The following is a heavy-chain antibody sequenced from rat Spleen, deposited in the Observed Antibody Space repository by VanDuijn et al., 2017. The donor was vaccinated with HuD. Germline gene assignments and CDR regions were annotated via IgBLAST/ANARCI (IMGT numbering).Heavy chain of an antibody. D-gene: IGHD1-7*01. Sequence: QLQLNESGPGLVQPPLTLSLTSTCPGFSLTSDILLWLRQPTGRGVDCMGVIWTGGSTDYNSGLKSRLIISRDTSKSQVFLKMNSLQTEDIATYYCARGPMHPKGNYFDYWGQGLMVTVSS. CDR3: ARGPMHPKGNYFDY. CDR2: IWTGGST. CDR1: GFSLTSDI. V-gene: IGHV2-30*01. J-gene: IGHJ2*01.